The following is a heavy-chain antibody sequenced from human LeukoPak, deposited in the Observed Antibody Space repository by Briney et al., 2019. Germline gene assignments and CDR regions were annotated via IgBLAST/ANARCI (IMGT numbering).Heavy chain of an antibody. CDR1: GFTFSDNT. J-gene: IGHJ6*03. V-gene: IGHV3-64*01. CDR2: ISSNGGST. CDR3: ARVRYYYYYVDV. Sequence: PAGSLRLSCTTSGFTFSDNTMRWVRHAPGKELEYVSAISSNGGSTNYTNSVKGRFTISRDNSKNTLYLQMGSLRAEDMAVYYCARVRYYYYYVDVWGKGTTVIVSS.